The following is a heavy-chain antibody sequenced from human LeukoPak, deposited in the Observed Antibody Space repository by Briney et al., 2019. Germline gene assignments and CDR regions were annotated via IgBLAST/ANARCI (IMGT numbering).Heavy chain of an antibody. D-gene: IGHD6-19*01. CDR3: AKDGAVAGYFDY. Sequence: GGSLRLSCVASGFTFSSYGMHWVRQAPGKGLEWVAVISYDGSNKYYADSVKGRFTISRDNSKNTLYLQMNSLRAEDTAVYYCAKDGAVAGYFDYWGQGTLVTVSS. J-gene: IGHJ4*02. CDR1: GFTFSSYG. V-gene: IGHV3-30*18. CDR2: ISYDGSNK.